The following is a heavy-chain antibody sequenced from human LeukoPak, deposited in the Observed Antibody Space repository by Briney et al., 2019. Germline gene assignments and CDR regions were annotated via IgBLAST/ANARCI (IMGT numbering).Heavy chain of an antibody. CDR3: ATIDFWSGYYYFDY. V-gene: IGHV4-30-2*05. Sequence: PSETLSLTCAVSGGSISSSGYSWSWIRQPPGKGLEWIGYIHHTGSTYYNPSLKSRVTISVDTSKNQFSLKLSSVTAADTAVYYCATIDFWSGYYYFDYWGQGTLVTVSS. J-gene: IGHJ4*02. CDR1: GGSISSSGYS. D-gene: IGHD3-3*01. CDR2: IHHTGST.